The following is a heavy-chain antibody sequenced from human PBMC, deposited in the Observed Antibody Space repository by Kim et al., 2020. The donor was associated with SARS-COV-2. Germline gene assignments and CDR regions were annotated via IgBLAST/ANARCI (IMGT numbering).Heavy chain of an antibody. CDR3: AKDTGVQLWLKYGMDV. CDR1: GFTFSSYG. V-gene: IGHV3-30*18. J-gene: IGHJ6*02. Sequence: GGSLRLSCAASGFTFSSYGMHWVRQAPGKGLEWVAVISYDGSNKYYADSVKGRFTISRDNSKNTLYLQMNSLRAEDTAVYYCAKDTGVQLWLKYGMDVWGQGTTVTVSS. D-gene: IGHD5-18*01. CDR2: ISYDGSNK.